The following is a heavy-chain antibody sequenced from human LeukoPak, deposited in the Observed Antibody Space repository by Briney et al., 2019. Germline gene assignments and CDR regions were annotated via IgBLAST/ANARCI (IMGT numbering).Heavy chain of an antibody. J-gene: IGHJ3*02. V-gene: IGHV3-53*01. D-gene: IGHD4-17*01. Sequence: PGGSLRLSCAASGFTFSSYSMNWVRQAPGKGLEWVSVIYSGGSTYYADSVKGRFTISRDNSKNTLYLQMNSLRAEDTAVYYCARERVDYGDWPRHAFDIWGQGTMVTVSS. CDR1: GFTFSSYS. CDR3: ARERVDYGDWPRHAFDI. CDR2: IYSGGST.